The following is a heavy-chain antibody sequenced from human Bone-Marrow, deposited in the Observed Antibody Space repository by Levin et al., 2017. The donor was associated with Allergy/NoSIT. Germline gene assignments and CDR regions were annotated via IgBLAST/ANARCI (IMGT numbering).Heavy chain of an antibody. D-gene: IGHD6-13*01. Sequence: GGSLRLSCSGSGFTFENYAMTWVRQAPGKGLQWVSTINKNSGYTYSAEAVKGRFTISRDDSKNTLSLQMTSLRADDTAVYYCAQLASSWYVPINWGQGTMVTVSS. V-gene: IGHV3-23*01. J-gene: IGHJ3*01. CDR1: GFTFENYA. CDR2: INKNSGYT. CDR3: AQLASSWYVPIN.